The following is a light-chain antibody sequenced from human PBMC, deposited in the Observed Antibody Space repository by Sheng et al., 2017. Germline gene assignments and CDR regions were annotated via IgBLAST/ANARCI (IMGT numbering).Light chain of an antibody. V-gene: IGLV2-23*02. CDR3: CSYAGSDTLL. CDR2: EVT. Sequence: QSALTQPASVSGSPGQSITISCTGTSSDVGNYDLVSWYQQHPGQAPKLMIYEVTKRPSGISDRFSGSKSANTASLTISGLQPEDEAHYYCCSYAGSDTLLFGGGTRLTVL. J-gene: IGLJ3*02. CDR1: SSDVGNYDL.